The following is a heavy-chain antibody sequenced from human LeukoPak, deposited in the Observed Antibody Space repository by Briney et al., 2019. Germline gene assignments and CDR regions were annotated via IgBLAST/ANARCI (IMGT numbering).Heavy chain of an antibody. V-gene: IGHV3-53*04. CDR1: GFTVTNNY. CDR3: VRHFCVSGNCYYTRLDY. J-gene: IGHJ4*02. CDR2: IYSDGST. D-gene: IGHD2-21*01. Sequence: GGSLRLSCAASGFTVTNNYMNWVRQAPGKGLEWVSVIYSDGSTFYSDSVKGRFTISRHNSKNIVYLQMNSLRTEDTAVYYCVRHFCVSGNCYYTRLDYWGQGALVTVSS.